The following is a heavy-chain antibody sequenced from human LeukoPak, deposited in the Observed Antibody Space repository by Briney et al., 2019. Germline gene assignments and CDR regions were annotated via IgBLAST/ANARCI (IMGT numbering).Heavy chain of an antibody. CDR1: GYTFTSYD. CDR2: MNPNSGNT. Sequence: ASVKVSCKASGYTFTSYDINWVRQATGQGLEWMGWMNPNSGNTGYAQKFQGRVTITRNTSISTAYMELSSLRSDDTAVYYCARELPSDAFDIWGQGTMVTVSS. J-gene: IGHJ3*02. D-gene: IGHD5-24*01. CDR3: ARELPSDAFDI. V-gene: IGHV1-8*03.